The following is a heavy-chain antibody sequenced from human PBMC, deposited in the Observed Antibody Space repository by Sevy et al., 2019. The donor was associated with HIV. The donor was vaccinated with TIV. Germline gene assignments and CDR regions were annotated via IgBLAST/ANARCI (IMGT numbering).Heavy chain of an antibody. D-gene: IGHD3-16*01. CDR2: ISGSSSAI. V-gene: IGHV3-11*01. J-gene: IGHJ4*02. Sequence: GGSLRLSRAASGFTFSDYYMSWIRQAPGKGLEWISYISGSSSAIVYADSVKGRFAISRNNAKNSLYLHMDNLRAEDTAVYFCVGRPYSSAYSWSYHFDYWGQGTLVTVSS. CDR1: GFTFSDYY. CDR3: VGRPYSSAYSWSYHFDY.